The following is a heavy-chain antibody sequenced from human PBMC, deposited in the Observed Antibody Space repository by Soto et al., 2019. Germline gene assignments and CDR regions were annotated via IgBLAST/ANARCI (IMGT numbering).Heavy chain of an antibody. Sequence: SVKVSCKASGGTFSSYTISWVRQAPGQGLEWMGRIIPILGIANYAQKFQGRVTITADKSTSTAYMELSSLRSEDTAVYYCARSPVVVVAGSHWFDPWGQGTLVTVSS. V-gene: IGHV1-69*02. D-gene: IGHD2-15*01. CDR2: IIPILGIA. J-gene: IGHJ5*02. CDR3: ARSPVVVVAGSHWFDP. CDR1: GGTFSSYT.